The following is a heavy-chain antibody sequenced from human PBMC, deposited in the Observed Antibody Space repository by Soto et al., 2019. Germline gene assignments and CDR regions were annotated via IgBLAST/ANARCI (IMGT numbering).Heavy chain of an antibody. CDR1: GLTFSSYG. Sequence: PGGSLRLSCAASGLTFSSYGMHWVRQAPGKGLEWVAVIAFDGSNKYYADAVKGRFTISRDNSKNTLYLQMNSLRAEDTAVYYCAKVTGYCDSTSCYRGGYYYYSMDVWGQGTTVTVSS. CDR2: IAFDGSNK. J-gene: IGHJ6*02. V-gene: IGHV3-30*18. CDR3: AKVTGYCDSTSCYRGGYYYYSMDV. D-gene: IGHD2-2*02.